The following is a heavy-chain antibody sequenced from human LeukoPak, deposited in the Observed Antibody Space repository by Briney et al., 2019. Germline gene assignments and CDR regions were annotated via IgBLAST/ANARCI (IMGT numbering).Heavy chain of an antibody. J-gene: IGHJ6*02. CDR3: ARLRRYIKQATSGMDV. D-gene: IGHD5-18*01. CDR2: TYYRSKWYY. CDR1: GDSVSNDTAA. Sequence: SQTLSLTCAISGDSVSNDTAAWSWIRQSPSRGLDWLGRTYYRSKWYYDYAISVKSRMTIDLETSKNRFSLHLNSATPDDTAVYYCARLRRYIKQATSGMDVWGQGTTVTVSS. V-gene: IGHV6-1*01.